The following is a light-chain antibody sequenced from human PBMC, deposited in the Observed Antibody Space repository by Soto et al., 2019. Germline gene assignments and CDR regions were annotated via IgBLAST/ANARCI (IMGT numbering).Light chain of an antibody. CDR3: SSFTSSSTFV. CDR2: AVT. V-gene: IGLV2-14*01. J-gene: IGLJ1*01. Sequence: QSALTQPASVSGSPGQSITISCTGTSSDIGGYNYVSWYQQHPGKAPKLLIYAVTSRPSGVSFRFSGSKSGNTASLTISGLQAEDEADYYCSSFTSSSTFVFGTGTKVTVL. CDR1: SSDIGGYNY.